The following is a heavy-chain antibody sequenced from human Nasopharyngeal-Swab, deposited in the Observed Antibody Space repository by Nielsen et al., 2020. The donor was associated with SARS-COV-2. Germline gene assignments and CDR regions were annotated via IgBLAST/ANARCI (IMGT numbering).Heavy chain of an antibody. CDR1: GYTFTGYY. D-gene: IGHD2-2*01. V-gene: IGHV1-2*06. CDR2: INPNSGGT. J-gene: IGHJ6*03. CDR3: ARDIVVVPAAGSYYYYYYMDV. Sequence: ASVKVSCKASGYTFTGYYMHWVRQAPGQGLEWMGRINPNSGGTTYAQKFQGRVTMTRDTSISTAYMELSRLRSDDTAVYYCARDIVVVPAAGSYYYYYYMDVWGKGTTVTVSS.